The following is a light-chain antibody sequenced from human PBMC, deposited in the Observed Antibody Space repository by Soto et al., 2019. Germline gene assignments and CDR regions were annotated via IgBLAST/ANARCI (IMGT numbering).Light chain of an antibody. V-gene: IGKV3-15*01. CDR2: GAS. CDR1: QSVSSN. J-gene: IGKJ1*01. CDR3: QQYNNWPPWT. Sequence: EIEMTQSQATLSVSPREWTHLXNWPSQSVSSNLAWYQQKPGQAPRLLIYGASTRATGIPARFSGSGSGTEFTLTISSLQSEDFAVYYCQQYNNWPPWTFGQGTKVDIK.